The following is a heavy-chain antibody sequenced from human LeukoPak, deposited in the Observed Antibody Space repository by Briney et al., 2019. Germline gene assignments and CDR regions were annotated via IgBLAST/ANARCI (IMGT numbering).Heavy chain of an antibody. D-gene: IGHD4/OR15-4a*01. V-gene: IGHV3-73*01. J-gene: IGHJ3*02. Sequence: GGSLRLSCAASGFTFSGSAMHWVRQASGKGLEWVGRIRSKANSYATAYAASVKGRFTISRDDSKNTAYLQMDSLSAEDTAVYYCVKGFGGNYGGNRGAFDIWGQGTMVTVSS. CDR3: VKGFGGNYGGNRGAFDI. CDR1: GFTFSGSA. CDR2: IRSKANSYAT.